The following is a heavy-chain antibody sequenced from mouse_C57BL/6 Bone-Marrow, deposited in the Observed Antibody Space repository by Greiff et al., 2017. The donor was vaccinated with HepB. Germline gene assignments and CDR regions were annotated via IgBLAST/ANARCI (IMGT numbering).Heavy chain of an antibody. CDR1: GFTFSSYA. Sequence: EVKLVESGGGLVKPGGSLKLSCAASGFTFSSYAMSWVRQTPEKRLEWVATISDGGSYTYYPDNVKGRFTISRDNAKNNLYLQMSHLKSEDTAMYYYARDRYYGSRGNFDYWGQGTTLTVSS. CDR2: ISDGGSYT. J-gene: IGHJ2*01. V-gene: IGHV5-4*01. D-gene: IGHD1-1*01. CDR3: ARDRYYGSRGNFDY.